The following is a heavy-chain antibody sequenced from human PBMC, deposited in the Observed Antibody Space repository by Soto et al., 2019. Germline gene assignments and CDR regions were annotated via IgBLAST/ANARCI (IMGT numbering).Heavy chain of an antibody. CDR1: GFTFSSYA. V-gene: IGHV3-30-3*01. Sequence: VQLVESGGGVVEPGRSLRLSCAASGFTFSSYAMHWVRQAPGKGLEWVAVISYDGSNKYYADSVKGRFTISRDNSKNTLYLQMNSLIAEDTAVYYCALTPYGSGSYYNNYFDYWGQGTLVTVSS. J-gene: IGHJ4*02. D-gene: IGHD3-10*01. CDR2: ISYDGSNK. CDR3: ALTPYGSGSYYNNYFDY.